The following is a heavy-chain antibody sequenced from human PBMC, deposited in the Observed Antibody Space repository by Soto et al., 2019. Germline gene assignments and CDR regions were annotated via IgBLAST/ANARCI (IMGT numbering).Heavy chain of an antibody. V-gene: IGHV3-30*18. D-gene: IGHD6-13*01. CDR1: GFTFSSYG. Sequence: XGALRLSFAASGFTFSSYGRHGVRQAPGKGLEWVAVISYDGSNKYYADSVKGRFTISRDNSKNTLYLQMNSLRAEDTAVYYCAKDAMGNFDSWGQGTLVTVSS. CDR3: AKDAMGNFDS. J-gene: IGHJ4*02. CDR2: ISYDGSNK.